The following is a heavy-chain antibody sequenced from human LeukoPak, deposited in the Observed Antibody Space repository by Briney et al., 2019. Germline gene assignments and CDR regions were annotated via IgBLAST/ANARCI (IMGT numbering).Heavy chain of an antibody. J-gene: IGHJ4*02. CDR1: GGTFSSYA. CDR2: IIPIFGTA. Sequence: ASVKVSCKASGGTFSSYAISWVRQAPGQGLEWMGRIIPIFGTANYAQKFQGRVTITTDESTSTAYMELSSLRSEGTAVYYCAREVDYDYVWGSYRYNPPLDYWGQGTLVTVSS. V-gene: IGHV1-69*05. D-gene: IGHD3-16*02. CDR3: AREVDYDYVWGSYRYNPPLDY.